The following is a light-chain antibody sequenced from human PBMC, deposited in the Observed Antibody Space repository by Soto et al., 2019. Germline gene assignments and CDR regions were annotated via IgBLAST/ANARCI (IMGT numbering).Light chain of an antibody. CDR2: GAS. Sequence: EIVLTQSPGTLSLSPGERATLSCRASQSISSTYLAWYQQKPGQAPRLLIYGASNRATGIPNRFSGSASGTDFTLTISRLEPEDFALYYCQHFGTSPYTFGQGTKLDIK. CDR1: QSISSTY. CDR3: QHFGTSPYT. J-gene: IGKJ2*01. V-gene: IGKV3-20*01.